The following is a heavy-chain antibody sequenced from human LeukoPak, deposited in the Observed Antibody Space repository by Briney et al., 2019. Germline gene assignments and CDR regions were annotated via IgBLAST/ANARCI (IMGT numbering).Heavy chain of an antibody. V-gene: IGHV4-4*07. J-gene: IGHJ4*02. D-gene: IGHD3-22*01. Sequence: SETLSLTCTVSGGSISSYYWGWIRQPAGKGLEWIGRIYTSGSTNYNPSLKSRVTISVETSKNQFSLKLRSVTAADTAVYYCARVTGYMIEDYFDYWGQGTLVTVSS. CDR1: GGSISSYY. CDR3: ARVTGYMIEDYFDY. CDR2: IYTSGST.